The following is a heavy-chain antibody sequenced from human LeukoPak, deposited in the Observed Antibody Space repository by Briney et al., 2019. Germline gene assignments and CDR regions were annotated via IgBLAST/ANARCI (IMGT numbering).Heavy chain of an antibody. CDR1: GGSFSGYY. CDR3: ARRRITMVRGAHNWFDP. D-gene: IGHD3-10*01. J-gene: IGHJ5*02. V-gene: IGHV4-34*01. Sequence: SETLSLTCAVHGGSFSGYYWSWIRQPPGKGLEWIGEINHSGSTNYNPSLKSRVTISVDTSKNQFSLKLSSVTAADTAVYYCARRRITMVRGAHNWFDPWGQGTLVTVSS. CDR2: INHSGST.